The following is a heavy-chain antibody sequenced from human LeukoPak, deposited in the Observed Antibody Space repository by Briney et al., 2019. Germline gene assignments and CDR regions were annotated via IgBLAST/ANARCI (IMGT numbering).Heavy chain of an antibody. J-gene: IGHJ4*02. CDR2: IIPIFGTA. Sequence: ASVKVSCKASGYTFTSYYMHWVRQAPGQGLEWMGGIIPIFGTANYAQKFQGRVTITADESTSTAYMELSSLRSEDTAVYYCASRIVGATTGRFDYWGQGTLVTVSS. V-gene: IGHV1-69*13. CDR3: ASRIVGATTGRFDY. D-gene: IGHD1-26*01. CDR1: GYTFTSYY.